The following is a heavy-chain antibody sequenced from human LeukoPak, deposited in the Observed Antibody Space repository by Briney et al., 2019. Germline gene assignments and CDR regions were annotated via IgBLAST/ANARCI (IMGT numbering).Heavy chain of an antibody. V-gene: IGHV3-23*01. CDR2: ISDSGGST. CDR3: AHLGAVTKRSS. Sequence: PGGSLRLSCAASGFTFSSYAMSWVRQAPGKGLEWVSAISDSGGSTYYADSVKGRFTISRDNSKNTVYLQMNSLRAEDTAVYYCAHLGAVTKRSSWGQGTLVTVSS. CDR1: GFTFSSYA. D-gene: IGHD1-26*01. J-gene: IGHJ4*02.